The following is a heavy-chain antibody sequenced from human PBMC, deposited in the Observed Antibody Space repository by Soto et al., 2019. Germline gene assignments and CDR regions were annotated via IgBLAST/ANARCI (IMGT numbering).Heavy chain of an antibody. J-gene: IGHJ4*02. V-gene: IGHV3-23*01. CDR1: GFTFSSYA. CDR3: TKDGCFGEPNFDY. Sequence: DVQLLESGGGLVQPGGSLRLSCAVSGFTFSSYAMSWVRQAPGKGLEWVSEISGSGASTYYTDSVKGRFTISRDNSKNTLYLQMNSLRAEDTAVYYCTKDGCFGEPNFDYWGQGTLVTVSS. CDR2: ISGSGAST. D-gene: IGHD3-10*01.